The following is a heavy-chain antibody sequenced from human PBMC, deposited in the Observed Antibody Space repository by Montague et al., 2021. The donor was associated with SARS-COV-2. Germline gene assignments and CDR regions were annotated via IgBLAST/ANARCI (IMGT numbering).Heavy chain of an antibody. CDR2: ISHSGTT. V-gene: IGHV4-59*01. Sequence: SETLSLTCTVSGGSISNYFWNWVRQAPGKGLEWIAYISHSGTTNYNPSLRRRVTISVDRSNNQFSLKLNSVTAADTAVYYCAREVRPWDYGMDVWGQGTKVTVSS. D-gene: IGHD4-23*01. J-gene: IGHJ6*02. CDR3: AREVRPWDYGMDV. CDR1: GGSISNYF.